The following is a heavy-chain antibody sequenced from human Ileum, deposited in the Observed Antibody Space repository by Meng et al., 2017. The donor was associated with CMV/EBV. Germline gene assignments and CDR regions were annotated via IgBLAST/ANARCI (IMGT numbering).Heavy chain of an antibody. CDR1: RCTMRTCW. V-gene: IGHV3-7*02. CDR3: ASLIRSPWHFDS. D-gene: IGHD3-10*01. J-gene: IGHJ4*02. CDR2: IKDDVNDK. Sequence: EVQTVQFGGGSAHPGVSLHLSCVCSRCTMRTCWLGWVHQAPGKGLGWVANIKDDVNDKTYVDSVKGRFTNNISRDSAKTSLYLQMNNLRGEDTAVYYCASLIRSPWHFDSWGQGTLVTVSS.